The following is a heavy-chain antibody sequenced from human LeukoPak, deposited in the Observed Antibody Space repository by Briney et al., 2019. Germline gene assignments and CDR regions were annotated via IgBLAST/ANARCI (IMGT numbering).Heavy chain of an antibody. CDR3: ARGASYGLSDAFDI. D-gene: IGHD5-18*01. CDR1: GGSISSSSYY. V-gene: IGHV4-39*07. CDR2: IYYSGST. J-gene: IGHJ3*02. Sequence: SETLSLTCTVSGGSISSSSYYWGWIRQPPGKGLEWIGSIYYSGSTYYNPSLKSRVTISVDTSKNQFSLKLSSVTAADTAVYYCARGASYGLSDAFDIWGQGTMVTVSS.